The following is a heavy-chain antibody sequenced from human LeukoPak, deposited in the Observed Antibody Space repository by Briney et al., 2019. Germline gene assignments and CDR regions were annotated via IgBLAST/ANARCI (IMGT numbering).Heavy chain of an antibody. J-gene: IGHJ5*02. Sequence: SVKVSCKASGGTFSSYAISWVRQAPGPGLEWMGRIIPILGIANYAQKFQGRVTITADKSTSTAYMELSSLRSEDTAVYYCARLYCSSTSCYTYWFDPWGQGTLVTVSS. CDR2: IIPILGIA. CDR3: ARLYCSSTSCYTYWFDP. V-gene: IGHV1-69*04. D-gene: IGHD2-2*02. CDR1: GGTFSSYA.